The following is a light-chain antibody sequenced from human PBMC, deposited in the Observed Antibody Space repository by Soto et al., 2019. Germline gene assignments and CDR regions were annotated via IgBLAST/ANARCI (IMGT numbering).Light chain of an antibody. V-gene: IGKV1-27*01. CDR3: QQYNSAPLT. J-gene: IGKJ4*01. Sequence: DIQMTQSPSSLSAFVGDRVTITCRGSLPISHYLAWYQQKPGKIPNLLIYAASNLQAGVPSRFSGSGSGTDFTLTISSLQPEDFAAYYCQQYNSAPLTFGGGTKVEIK. CDR1: LPISHY. CDR2: AAS.